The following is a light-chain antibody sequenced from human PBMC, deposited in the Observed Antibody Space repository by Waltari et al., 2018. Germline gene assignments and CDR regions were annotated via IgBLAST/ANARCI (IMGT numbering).Light chain of an antibody. Sequence: QSALTQPPSASGSPGQSVTISCTGTSSDVGHYNYVSWYQQRLGSAPTLIVYEVQKRPSGVPDRFSGSKSGNTAYLTVSGLQGEDEAEYFCSAYAGSNNLLFGGGTKLTVL. CDR2: EVQ. V-gene: IGLV2-8*01. CDR1: SSDVGHYNY. CDR3: SAYAGSNNLL. J-gene: IGLJ3*02.